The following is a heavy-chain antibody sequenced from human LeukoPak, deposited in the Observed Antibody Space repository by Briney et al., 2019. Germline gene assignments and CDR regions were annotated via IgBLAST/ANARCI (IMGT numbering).Heavy chain of an antibody. CDR2: IYYRGST. D-gene: IGHD6-13*01. Sequence: SETLSLTCTVSGGSISSGSYYWGWIRQPPGKGLEWVGSIYYRGSTYYNPSLKSRVTISVDTSKKQFSLKLNSVTAADTAVYYCAREVAASTWSYWGQGTLVTVSP. J-gene: IGHJ4*02. CDR3: AREVAASTWSY. CDR1: GGSISSGSYY. V-gene: IGHV4-39*01.